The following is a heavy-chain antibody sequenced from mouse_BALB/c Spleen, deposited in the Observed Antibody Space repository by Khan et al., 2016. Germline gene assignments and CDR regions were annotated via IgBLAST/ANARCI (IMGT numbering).Heavy chain of an antibody. CDR3: ARGDYDGTYYGMDY. D-gene: IGHD2-4*01. Sequence: EVQLQESGPGLVKPSQSLSLTCTVTGYSITNDYAWNWIRQFPGNKLEWMGYITYSGSTSYNPSLRSRISITRDTSKNQFFLQLSSVTTEDTATYYCARGDYDGTYYGMDYWVQGTSVTVSS. J-gene: IGHJ4*01. CDR2: ITYSGST. CDR1: GYSITNDYA. V-gene: IGHV3-2*02.